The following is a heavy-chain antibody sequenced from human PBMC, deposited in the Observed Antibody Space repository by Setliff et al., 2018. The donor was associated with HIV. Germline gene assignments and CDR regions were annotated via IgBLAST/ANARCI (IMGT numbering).Heavy chain of an antibody. CDR3: ATCRHRPSNWFDP. J-gene: IGHJ5*02. V-gene: IGHV4-39*07. CDR1: GGSVSSPSCY. CDR2: VYYSGIT. Sequence: KPSETLSLTCAVSGGSVSSPSCYWGWIRQPPGKGLEWIGSVYYSGITFKNPSLKSRVSISVDRSGNQFSLRLTSVTAADTAVYYCATCRHRPSNWFDPWGQGTVVTVSS.